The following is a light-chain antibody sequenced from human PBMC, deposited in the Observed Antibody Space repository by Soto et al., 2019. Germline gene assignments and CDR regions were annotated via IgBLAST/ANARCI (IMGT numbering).Light chain of an antibody. CDR3: SSYTSSSTVL. Sequence: QSALTQPASVSGSLGQSITISCTGTSSDVGGYNFVSWYQQHPGKAPKLMIFEVSKQPSGVSNRFSGSKSGNMASLTISGLQAEDEADYYCSSYTSSSTVLLGGGTKVTVL. J-gene: IGLJ2*01. CDR1: SSDVGGYNF. CDR2: EVS. V-gene: IGLV2-14*01.